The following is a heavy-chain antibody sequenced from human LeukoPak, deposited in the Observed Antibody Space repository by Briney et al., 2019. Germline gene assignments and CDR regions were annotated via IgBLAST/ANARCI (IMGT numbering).Heavy chain of an antibody. CDR1: GFTVSSNY. CDR2: IYSGGST. CDR3: ARVKRYSSSWPQFDY. J-gene: IGHJ4*02. D-gene: IGHD6-13*01. Sequence: GGSLRLSCAASGFTVSSNYMSWVRQAPGKGLEWVSVIYSGGSTYYADSVKGRFTISRDNSKNTLYLQMNSLRAEDTAVYYCARVKRYSSSWPQFDYWGQGTLVTVSS. V-gene: IGHV3-53*01.